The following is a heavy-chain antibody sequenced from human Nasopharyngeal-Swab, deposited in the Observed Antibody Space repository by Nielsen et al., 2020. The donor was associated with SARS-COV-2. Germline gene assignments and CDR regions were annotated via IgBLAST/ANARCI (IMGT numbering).Heavy chain of an antibody. J-gene: IGHJ6*02. D-gene: IGHD3-10*02. CDR2: FDPEDGET. CDR1: GYTLTELS. Sequence: ASVKVSCKVFGYTLTELSMHWVRQAPGKGLEWMGGFDPEDGETIYAQKFQGRVTMTEDTSTDTAYMELSSLRSEDTAVYYCATSSVFGELLGYYYGMDVWGQGTTVTVSS. V-gene: IGHV1-24*01. CDR3: ATSSVFGELLGYYYGMDV.